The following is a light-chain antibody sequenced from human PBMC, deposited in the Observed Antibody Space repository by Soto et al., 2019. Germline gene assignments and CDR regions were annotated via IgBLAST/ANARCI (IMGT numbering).Light chain of an antibody. J-gene: IGKJ3*01. CDR2: AAS. Sequence: DIQMTQSPSSLSASVGDRVTITCRASQSISNYLNWYQQKPGKAPKLLIYAASSLQSGVPSRFSCSGSWTDFTLTISSLQPEDFATDACQHSYTTLFTFGPGTNVDI. CDR1: QSISNY. V-gene: IGKV1-39*01. CDR3: QHSYTTLFT.